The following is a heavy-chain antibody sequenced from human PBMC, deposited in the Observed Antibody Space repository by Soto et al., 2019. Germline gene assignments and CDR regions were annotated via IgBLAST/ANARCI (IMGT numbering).Heavy chain of an antibody. CDR1: GFTFSSYG. CDR2: IWYDGSNK. D-gene: IGHD5-18*01. J-gene: IGHJ4*02. CDR3: ARDESGYSYY. Sequence: QVQLVESGGGVVQPGRSLRLSCAASGFTFSSYGMHWVRQAPGKGLEWVAVIWYDGSNKYYADSVKGRFTISRDNSNNTLYLQMTSLRAEDTAVYYCARDESGYSYYWGQGTLVTVSS. V-gene: IGHV3-33*01.